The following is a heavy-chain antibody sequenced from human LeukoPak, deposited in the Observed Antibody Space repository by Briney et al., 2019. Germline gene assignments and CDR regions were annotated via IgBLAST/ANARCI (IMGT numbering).Heavy chain of an antibody. V-gene: IGHV1-8*01. CDR2: MNPNSGNT. D-gene: IGHD3-16*02. CDR3: AREVDLGYDYVWGSYRY. J-gene: IGHJ4*02. Sequence: ASVKVSCKASGYTFTSYDINWVRQATGQGLEWMGWMNPNSGNTGYAQKFQGRVTMTRNTSISTAYMELSSLRSEDTAVYYCAREVDLGYDYVWGSYRYWGQGTLVTVSS. CDR1: GYTFTSYD.